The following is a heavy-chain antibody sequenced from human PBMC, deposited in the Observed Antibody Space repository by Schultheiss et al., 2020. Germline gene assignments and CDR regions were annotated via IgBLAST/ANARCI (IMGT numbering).Heavy chain of an antibody. CDR2: TSHGGSP. CDR3: ARAPGCRNSRCYAFES. Sequence: SETLSLTCSVSGASITNTYWSWIRQPPGKGLEFIGYTSHGGSPNCNPSLKSRVTISIDTSKNQFSLKMNSVTAADTAVYYCARAPGCRNSRCYAFESWGQGTLVTVSS. J-gene: IGHJ4*02. CDR1: GASITNTY. V-gene: IGHV4-59*01. D-gene: IGHD2-15*01.